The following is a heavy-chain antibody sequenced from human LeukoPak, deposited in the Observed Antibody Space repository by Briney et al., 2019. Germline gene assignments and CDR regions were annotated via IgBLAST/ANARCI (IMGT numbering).Heavy chain of an antibody. CDR1: GYTFTSYY. Sequence: ASVKVSCKASGYTFTSYYMHWVRQAPGQGLEWMGIINPSGGSTSYAQKFQGRVTMTRDTSTSTVYMELSSLRSEDTAVYYCARGMAGDPSEDYFDYWGQGTLVTVSS. J-gene: IGHJ4*02. V-gene: IGHV1-46*01. D-gene: IGHD6-19*01. CDR3: ARGMAGDPSEDYFDY. CDR2: INPSGGST.